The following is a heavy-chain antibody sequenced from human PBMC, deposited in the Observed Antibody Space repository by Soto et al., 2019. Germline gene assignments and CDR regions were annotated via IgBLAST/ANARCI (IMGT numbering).Heavy chain of an antibody. CDR1: GGYISSDC. CDR2: ISSRATT. CDR3: VRHYCDGGNCYQFAP. J-gene: IGHJ5*02. V-gene: IGHV4-59*08. D-gene: IGHD2-15*01. Sequence: PSETLSLTCTVAGGYISSDCGSWIRQSPGKGLEWIGVISSRATTNYNPSLKSRAIVSIDTSKNQFSLKLFSVTAADTAVYYCVRHYCDGGNCYQFAPWGQGTPVTVSS.